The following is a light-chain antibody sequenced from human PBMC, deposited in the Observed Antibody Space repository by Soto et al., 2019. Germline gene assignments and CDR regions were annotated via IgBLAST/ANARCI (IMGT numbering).Light chain of an antibody. J-gene: IGLJ1*01. V-gene: IGLV2-14*01. Sequence: QSALTQPASVSGSPGQSITISCTGTSSDVGGYNYVSWYQQHPGQAPKFMIYDVSNRPSGVSNRFSGSKSGNTASLNISGLQAEHEADYSCCSYTTSNTRQIVFGTGTKLTVL. CDR3: CSYTTSNTRQIV. CDR2: DVS. CDR1: SSDVGGYNY.